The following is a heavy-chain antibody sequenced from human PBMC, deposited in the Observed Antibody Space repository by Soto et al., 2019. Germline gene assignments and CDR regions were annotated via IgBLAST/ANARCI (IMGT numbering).Heavy chain of an antibody. Sequence: QVQLVQSGAEVKKPGASVKVSCKVSGYTLTELSMHWVRQAPGKGLEWMGGFDPEDGETIYAQKFQGRVTMTEDTSTVTAYMELSSLRSEDTALYYCATGTYFPTVTTSLIEVSYYDYGMDVWGQGTTVTVSS. CDR2: FDPEDGET. V-gene: IGHV1-24*01. CDR3: ATGTYFPTVTTSLIEVSYYDYGMDV. CDR1: GYTLTELS. J-gene: IGHJ6*02. D-gene: IGHD4-17*01.